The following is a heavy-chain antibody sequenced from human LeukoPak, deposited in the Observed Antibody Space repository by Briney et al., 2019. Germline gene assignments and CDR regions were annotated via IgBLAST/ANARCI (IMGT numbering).Heavy chain of an antibody. D-gene: IGHD3-22*01. CDR1: GFTFSSYS. Sequence: PGGSLRLSCAASGFTFSSYSMNWVRQAPGKGLEWVSYISSSGSTIYYADSVKGRFTISRDNARNTLYLQMNSLRAEDTAVYYCVRDRGYYHSPGDWDYWGQGTLVTVSS. CDR3: VRDRGYYHSPGDWDY. V-gene: IGHV3-48*04. J-gene: IGHJ4*02. CDR2: ISSSGSTI.